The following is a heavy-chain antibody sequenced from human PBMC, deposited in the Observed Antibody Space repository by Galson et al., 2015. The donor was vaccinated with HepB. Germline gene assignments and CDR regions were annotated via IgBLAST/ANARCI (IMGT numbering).Heavy chain of an antibody. CDR3: AKDYHGGLFDY. D-gene: IGHD4-23*01. Sequence: SLRLSCAVSGFTFSSYAMSWVRQAPGKGLEWVSTISGSGGSTYYADSVKGRFTISRDNSKNTLYLQMNSLRAEDTVVYYCAKDYHGGLFDYWGQGTLVTVSS. V-gene: IGHV3-23*01. J-gene: IGHJ4*02. CDR2: ISGSGGST. CDR1: GFTFSSYA.